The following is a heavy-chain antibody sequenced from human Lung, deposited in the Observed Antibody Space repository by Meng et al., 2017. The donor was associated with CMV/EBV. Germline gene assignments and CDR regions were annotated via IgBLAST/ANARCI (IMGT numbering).Heavy chain of an antibody. D-gene: IGHD6-19*01. J-gene: IGHJ6*02. CDR1: GFTFDDYA. Sequence: GGSLRLXCAASGFTFDDYAMHWVRQAPGKGLEWVSLISWDGGSTYYADSVKGRFTISRDNSKNSLYLQMNSLRAEDTALYYCAKGLRYYYGREVWGQGTTVTVAS. V-gene: IGHV3-43D*03. CDR3: AKGLRYYYGREV. CDR2: ISWDGGST.